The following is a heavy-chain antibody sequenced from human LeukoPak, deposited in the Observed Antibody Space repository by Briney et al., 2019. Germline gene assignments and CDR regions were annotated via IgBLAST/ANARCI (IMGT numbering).Heavy chain of an antibody. CDR3: ARGEETYCSSTSCYYYYGMDV. CDR1: GYTFTGYY. J-gene: IGHJ6*04. CDR2: INPNSGGT. Sequence: ASVKVSCKASGYTFTGYYMHWVRQAPGQGLEWMGWINPNSGGTNYAQKFQGWVTMTRDTSICTAYMELSRLRSDDTAVYYCARGEETYCSSTSCYYYYGMDVWGKGTTVTVSS. D-gene: IGHD2-2*01. V-gene: IGHV1-2*04.